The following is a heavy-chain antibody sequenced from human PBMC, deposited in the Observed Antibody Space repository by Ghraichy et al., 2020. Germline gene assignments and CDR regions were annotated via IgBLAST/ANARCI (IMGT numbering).Heavy chain of an antibody. V-gene: IGHV3-48*02. CDR1: GFTFRRYS. CDR2: ISGGGTTI. J-gene: IGHJ5*02. Sequence: GESLNISCAASGFTFRRYSMNWVRQAPGKGLEWVSYISGGGTTIYYADSVKGRFTISRDNAKNSLYLQMNSLRDEDTAVYYCARDLTKQYCSGGSCYSGWFDPWGQGTLVTVSS. CDR3: ARDLTKQYCSGGSCYSGWFDP. D-gene: IGHD2-15*01.